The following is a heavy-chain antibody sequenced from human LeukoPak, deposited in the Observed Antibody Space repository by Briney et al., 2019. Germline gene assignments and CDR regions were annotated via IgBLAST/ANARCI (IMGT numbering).Heavy chain of an antibody. J-gene: IGHJ6*04. CDR1: GGSISSYY. V-gene: IGHV4-59*01. CDR2: IYYSGST. Sequence: PSETLSLTCTVSGGSISSYYWSWLRQPPGKGLEWIGYIYYSGSTNYNPSLKSRVTISVDTSKNQFSLKLSSVTAADTAVYYCARDDFWSGMDVWGKGTTVTVSS. D-gene: IGHD3-3*01. CDR3: ARDDFWSGMDV.